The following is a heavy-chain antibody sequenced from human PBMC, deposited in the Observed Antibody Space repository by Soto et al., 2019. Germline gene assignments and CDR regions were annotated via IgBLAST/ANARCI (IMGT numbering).Heavy chain of an antibody. J-gene: IGHJ6*02. V-gene: IGHV5-10-1*01. CDR3: ATTRPSVLRFLEWLPNYYYYVMDV. CDR1: GYSFTSYW. Sequence: GESLKISCKGSGYSFTSYWISWVRQMPGKGLEWMGRIDPSDSYTNYSPSFQGHVTISADKSISTAYLQWSSLKASDTAMYYCATTRPSVLRFLEWLPNYYYYVMDVWGQGTTVTVYS. CDR2: IDPSDSYT. D-gene: IGHD3-3*01.